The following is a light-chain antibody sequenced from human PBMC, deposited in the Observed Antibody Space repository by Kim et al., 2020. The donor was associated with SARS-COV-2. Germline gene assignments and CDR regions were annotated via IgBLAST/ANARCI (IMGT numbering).Light chain of an antibody. Sequence: QSALTQPASVSGSPGQSITISCTGTSSDAGSYNLVSWYQQHPGKAPKLMIYEVSKRPSGVSNRFSGSKSGNTASLTISGLQAEDEADYYCCSYAGSSTVVFGGGTQLTVL. J-gene: IGLJ2*01. CDR3: CSYAGSSTVV. CDR1: SSDAGSYNL. V-gene: IGLV2-23*02. CDR2: EVS.